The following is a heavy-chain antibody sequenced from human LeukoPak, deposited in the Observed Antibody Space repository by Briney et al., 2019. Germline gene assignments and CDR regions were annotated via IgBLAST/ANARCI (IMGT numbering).Heavy chain of an antibody. V-gene: IGHV4-4*02. CDR3: AGLVGRYSSGLYYYYFDY. J-gene: IGHJ4*02. D-gene: IGHD3-22*01. CDR1: GDSINSLDL. Sequence: SGTLSLTCTVSGDSINSLDLWSWVSQPPGKGLEWIGEMYLSGTTHSNPSVKSRVTISIDKSKNQFFLNLSSVTAADTAVYYCAGLVGRYSSGLYYYYFDYWGQGTLVTVSS. CDR2: MYLSGTT.